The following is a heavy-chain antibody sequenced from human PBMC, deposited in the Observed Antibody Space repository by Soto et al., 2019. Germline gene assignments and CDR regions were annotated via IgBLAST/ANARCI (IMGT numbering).Heavy chain of an antibody. CDR1: GFTFSNYA. V-gene: IGHV3-23*01. CDR2: ISGSGGST. J-gene: IGHJ6*02. CDR3: AKLKVPYYYYYGMDV. Sequence: HPGGSLRLSCAASGFTFSNYAMSWVRQAPGKGLEWVSAISGSGGSTYYTDSVKGRFTISRDNSKNTLYLQMNSLRAEDTAVYYCAKLKVPYYYYYGMDVWGQGTTVTVSS.